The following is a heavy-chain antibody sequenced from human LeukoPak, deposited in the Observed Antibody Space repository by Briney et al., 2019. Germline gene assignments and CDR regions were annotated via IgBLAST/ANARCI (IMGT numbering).Heavy chain of an antibody. D-gene: IGHD1-1*01. Sequence: SETLSLTCNVSGGSISSHYWSWIRQPPGKGLEWIGYIYYRGRTNYNPSLKSRVTISVDTSKNQFSLKLSSVTAADTAVHFCARSGEYNNFDYWGQGTLVTVSS. CDR2: IYYRGRT. CDR1: GGSISSHY. CDR3: ARSGEYNNFDY. V-gene: IGHV4-59*11. J-gene: IGHJ4*02.